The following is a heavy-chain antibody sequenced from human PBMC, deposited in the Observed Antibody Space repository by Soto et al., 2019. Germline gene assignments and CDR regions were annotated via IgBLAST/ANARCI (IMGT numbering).Heavy chain of an antibody. Sequence: GGSLRLSCATSGFSFSTYAMTWVRQAPGKGLEWVSTFNGNGGGTYYADSVKGRFTISRDNSKNTLYLQMDSLRAEDTATYYCAKDNSLHWFDPWGQGTLVTVSS. D-gene: IGHD2-15*01. CDR1: GFSFSTYA. V-gene: IGHV3-23*01. J-gene: IGHJ5*02. CDR2: FNGNGGGT. CDR3: AKDNSLHWFDP.